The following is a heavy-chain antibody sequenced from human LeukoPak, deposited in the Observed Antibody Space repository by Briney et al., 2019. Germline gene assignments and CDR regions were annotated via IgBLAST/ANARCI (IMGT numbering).Heavy chain of an antibody. Sequence: GEALKISCKGSGYSFTSNWIGWVRPMPGKGLEWMGIIYPGDSDTRYSPSFQGQVTISADKSISTAYLQWSSLKASDTAMYYCARHRRDCGGDCPFGSWGQGTLVTVSS. D-gene: IGHD2-21*01. V-gene: IGHV5-51*01. CDR1: GYSFTSNW. CDR3: ARHRRDCGGDCPFGS. J-gene: IGHJ5*01. CDR2: IYPGDSDT.